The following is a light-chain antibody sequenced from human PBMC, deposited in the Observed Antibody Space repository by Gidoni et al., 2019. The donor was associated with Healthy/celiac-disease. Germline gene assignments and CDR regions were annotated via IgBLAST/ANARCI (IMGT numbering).Light chain of an antibody. CDR3: SSYAGSDVL. Sequence: QSALTQPPSASGSPGQSVTISCTGPSSDVGGYNYVSWYQQHPGNAPKLMIYEVSKRPSGVPDRFSGSKSGNTASLTVSGLQAEDAADYYCSSYAGSDVLFGGGTKLTVL. CDR1: SSDVGGYNY. CDR2: EVS. V-gene: IGLV2-8*01. J-gene: IGLJ2*01.